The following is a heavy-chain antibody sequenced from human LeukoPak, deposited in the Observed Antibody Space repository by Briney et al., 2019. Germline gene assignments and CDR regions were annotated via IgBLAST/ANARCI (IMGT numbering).Heavy chain of an antibody. Sequence: GGSLRLSCAASGFTFSDYYMSWIRLAPGKGLEWVSYISSSGSTIYYADSVKGRFTISRDNAKNSLYLQMNSLRAEDTAVYYCARCPNPRFYGSRFDYWGQGTLVTVSS. CDR3: ARCPNPRFYGSRFDY. CDR2: ISSSGSTI. D-gene: IGHD4-17*01. V-gene: IGHV3-11*01. J-gene: IGHJ4*02. CDR1: GFTFSDYY.